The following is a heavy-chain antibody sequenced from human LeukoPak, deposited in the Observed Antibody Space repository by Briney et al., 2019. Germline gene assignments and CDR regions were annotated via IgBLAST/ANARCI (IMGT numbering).Heavy chain of an antibody. Sequence: SETLSLTCAVYGGSFSGYYWSWIRQPPGKGLEWIGEINHSGSTNYNPSLKSRVTISVDTSKNQFSLKLGSVTAADTAVYYCASRTLRYFDPITWGQGTMVTVSS. CDR2: INHSGST. D-gene: IGHD3-9*01. V-gene: IGHV4-34*01. CDR3: ASRTLRYFDPIT. CDR1: GGSFSGYY. J-gene: IGHJ3*01.